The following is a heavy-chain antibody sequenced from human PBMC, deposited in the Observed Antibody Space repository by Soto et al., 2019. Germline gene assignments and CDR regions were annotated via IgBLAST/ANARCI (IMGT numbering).Heavy chain of an antibody. V-gene: IGHV4-34*01. D-gene: IGHD4-17*01. CDR1: GGSFSGYY. CDR2: INHSGST. J-gene: IGHJ6*02. Sequence: SETLSLTCAVYGGSFSGYYWSWIRQPPGKGLEWIGEINHSGSTNYNPSLKSRVTISVDTPKNQFSLKLSSVTAADTAVYYCARWYGDYDLYYYYYGMDVWGQGTTVTVSS. CDR3: ARWYGDYDLYYYYYGMDV.